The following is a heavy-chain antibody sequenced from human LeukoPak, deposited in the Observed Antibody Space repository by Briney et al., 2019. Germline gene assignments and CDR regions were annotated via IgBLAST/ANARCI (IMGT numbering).Heavy chain of an antibody. D-gene: IGHD3-10*01. Sequence: ASVKVSCKASGYTFTNYAINWVRQPPGQGLEWMGWISAYNGNTELAQKFQGRVTLATDASTSTAYVELRSLTSDDTAVYFCARGGSRSRRGDDAFDIWGQGTMVTVSS. V-gene: IGHV1-18*01. CDR1: GYTFTNYA. J-gene: IGHJ3*02. CDR3: ARGGSRSRRGDDAFDI. CDR2: ISAYNGNT.